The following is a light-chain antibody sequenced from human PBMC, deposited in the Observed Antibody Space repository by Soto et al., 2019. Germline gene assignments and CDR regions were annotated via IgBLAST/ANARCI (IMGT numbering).Light chain of an antibody. CDR2: DVI. CDR3: PSYAGNSLWL. V-gene: IGLV2-11*01. CDR1: SSDVGGSNL. Sequence: QSALTQPRSVSGSPGQSVTISCTGTSSDVGGSNLVSWYQQHAGRAPKLVIYDVIKRPPGGPDRLSCSKSGNTASLTISGLQVEDEDDYYCPSYAGNSLWLFGGGTKLTVL. J-gene: IGLJ3*02.